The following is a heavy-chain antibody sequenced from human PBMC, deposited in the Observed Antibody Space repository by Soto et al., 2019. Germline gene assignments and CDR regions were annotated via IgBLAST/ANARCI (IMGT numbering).Heavy chain of an antibody. D-gene: IGHD3-22*01. CDR3: ARVGCNYDSSGHQNYAMDL. Sequence: GGSLRLSCEGSGFTFSSHGMHWVRQAPGKGLEWVAVIWYEGRNEYYADAVRGRFTISRDNSKNTLFLQMNSLRAEDTAVYYCARVGCNYDSSGHQNYAMDLWGQGTTVTVSS. CDR2: IWYEGRNE. V-gene: IGHV3-33*01. CDR1: GFTFSSHG. J-gene: IGHJ6*02.